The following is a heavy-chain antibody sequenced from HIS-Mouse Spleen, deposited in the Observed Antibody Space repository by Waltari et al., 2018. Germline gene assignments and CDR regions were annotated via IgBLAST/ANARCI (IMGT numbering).Heavy chain of an antibody. J-gene: IGHJ2*01. V-gene: IGHV4-39*07. CDR1: GGSIRSSSYY. D-gene: IGHD6-13*01. Sequence: QLQLQESGPGLVKPSETLSLTCTVSGGSIRSSSYYWGWIRQHPGKGLAWIGSIYYSGSTSYTPSLKSRVTISVDTSKNQFSLKLSSVTAADTAVYYCAREIPYSSSWYDWYFDLWGRGTLVTVSS. CDR2: IYYSGST. CDR3: AREIPYSSSWYDWYFDL.